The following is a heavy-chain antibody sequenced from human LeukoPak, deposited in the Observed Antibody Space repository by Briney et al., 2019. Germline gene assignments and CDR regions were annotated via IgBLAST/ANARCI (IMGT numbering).Heavy chain of an antibody. Sequence: SETLSLTCAVYGGSFSGYYWSWIRQPPGKGLEWIGEINHSGSTNYNPSLKSRVTISADTSKNQFSLKLSSVTAADTAVYYCARGLHSRSSGRRFDVFEIWGQGTMVTVSS. D-gene: IGHD6-6*01. J-gene: IGHJ3*02. CDR2: INHSGST. CDR1: GGSFSGYY. V-gene: IGHV4-34*01. CDR3: ARGLHSRSSGRRFDVFEI.